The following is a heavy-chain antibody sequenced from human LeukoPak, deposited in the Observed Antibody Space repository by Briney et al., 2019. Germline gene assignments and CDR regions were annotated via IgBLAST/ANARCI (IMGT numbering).Heavy chain of an antibody. CDR2: ISSSNSYT. J-gene: IGHJ4*02. D-gene: IGHD6-19*01. CDR3: AIAVAGRGGFDY. Sequence: GGSLRLSCAASGFTFSDYYMSWIRQAPGKGLEWVSYISSSNSYTNYADSVKGRFTISRDNAKNSLYLQMNSLRAEDTAVYYCAIAVAGRGGFDYWGQGTLVTVSS. CDR1: GFTFSDYY. V-gene: IGHV3-11*05.